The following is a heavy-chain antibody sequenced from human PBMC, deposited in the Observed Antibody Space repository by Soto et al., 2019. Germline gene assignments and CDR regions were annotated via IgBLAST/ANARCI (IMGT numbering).Heavy chain of an antibody. Sequence: PGGSLRLSCAASGFTFSSYDMHWVRQATGKGLEWVSAIGTAGDTYYPGSVKGRFTISRENAKNSLYLQMNSLRAEDTAVYYCARDRRNYYCGSGSMRHYYGMDVWGQGTTVTVSS. CDR1: GFTFSSYD. CDR3: ARDRRNYYCGSGSMRHYYGMDV. D-gene: IGHD3-10*01. V-gene: IGHV3-13*01. CDR2: IGTAGDT. J-gene: IGHJ6*02.